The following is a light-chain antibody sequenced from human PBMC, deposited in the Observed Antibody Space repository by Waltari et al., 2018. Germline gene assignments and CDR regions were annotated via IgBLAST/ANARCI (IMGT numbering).Light chain of an antibody. CDR2: DVS. CDR3: SSYTSSSTWV. V-gene: IGLV2-14*01. Sequence: QPALPPPASVSGSPGQSITISCPGTSSDVGGYNYVSWYQQPPGKAPKFMIYDVSKRPSGVSNRFSGSKSGNTASLTISVLQAEDEADYYCSSYTSSSTWVFGGGTKLTVL. J-gene: IGLJ3*02. CDR1: SSDVGGYNY.